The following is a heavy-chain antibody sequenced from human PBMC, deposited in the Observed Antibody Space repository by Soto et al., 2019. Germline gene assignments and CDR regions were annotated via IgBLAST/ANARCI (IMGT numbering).Heavy chain of an antibody. CDR1: GGTFSTYA. D-gene: IGHD3-22*01. V-gene: IGHV1-69*13. Sequence: SVKVSCKASGGTFSTYAINWVRQAPGQGLEWMGGIIPIFGTANYAQKFQGRVTITADESTSTAYMELSSLRSEDTAVYYCATTTGTDYYDSSGPDDYWGQGTLVTVSS. J-gene: IGHJ4*02. CDR3: ATTTGTDYYDSSGPDDY. CDR2: IIPIFGTA.